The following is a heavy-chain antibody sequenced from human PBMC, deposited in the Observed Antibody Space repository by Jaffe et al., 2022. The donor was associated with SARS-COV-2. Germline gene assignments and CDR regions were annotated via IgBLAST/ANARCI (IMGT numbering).Heavy chain of an antibody. CDR2: ISSSSSYI. J-gene: IGHJ4*02. D-gene: IGHD3-16*02. CDR3: ARIRDGHTAPVSY. V-gene: IGHV3-21*01. Sequence: EVQLVESGGGLVKPGGSLRLSCAASGFTFSSYSMNWVRQAPGKGLEWVSSISSSSSYIYYADSVKGRFTISRDNAKNSLYLQMNSLRAEDTAVYYCARIRDGHTAPVSYWGQGTLVTVSS. CDR1: GFTFSSYS.